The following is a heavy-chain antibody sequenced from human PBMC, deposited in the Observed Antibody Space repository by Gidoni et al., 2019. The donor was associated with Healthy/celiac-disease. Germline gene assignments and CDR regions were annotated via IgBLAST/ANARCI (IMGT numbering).Heavy chain of an antibody. V-gene: IGHV4-34*01. D-gene: IGHD3-3*01. CDR2: INHSGST. CDR3: ARATPRPYYDFWSGKLRWFDP. CDR1: GGSFSGYY. J-gene: IGHJ5*02. Sequence: QVQLQQWGAGLLKPSETLSLTCAVYGGSFSGYYWSWIRQPPGKGLEWIGEINHSGSTNYNPSLKSRVTISVDTSKNQFSLKLSSVTAADTAVYYCARATPRPYYDFWSGKLRWFDPWGQGTLVTVSS.